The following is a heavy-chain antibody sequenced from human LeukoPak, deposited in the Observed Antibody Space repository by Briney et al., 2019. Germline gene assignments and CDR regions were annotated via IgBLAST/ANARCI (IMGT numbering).Heavy chain of an antibody. CDR3: ARVYTVMGATTVDHYHYYMDV. Sequence: SETLSLTCTVSGGSIRSGSYYWSWIRQPAGKGLEWIGHIYTRGTTNDNPSVKSRVTVSLDTSKNQISLKLSSVTAADTAIYYCARVYTVMGATTVDHYHYYMDVWGKGTTVTVSS. V-gene: IGHV4-61*09. CDR1: GGSIRSGSYY. J-gene: IGHJ6*03. D-gene: IGHD5-18*01. CDR2: IYTRGTT.